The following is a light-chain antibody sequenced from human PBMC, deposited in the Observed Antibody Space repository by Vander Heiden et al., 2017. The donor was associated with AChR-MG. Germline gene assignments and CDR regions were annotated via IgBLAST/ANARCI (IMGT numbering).Light chain of an antibody. Sequence: DIQMTQSPSPLSASVGDRVTITCRASQSISSWLAWYQQKPGKAPKLLIYKASSLESGVPSRFSGSGSGTEFTLTISSLQPDDFATYYCQQDNSYSITFGQGTRLEIK. CDR2: KAS. V-gene: IGKV1-5*03. J-gene: IGKJ5*01. CDR3: QQDNSYSIT. CDR1: QSISSW.